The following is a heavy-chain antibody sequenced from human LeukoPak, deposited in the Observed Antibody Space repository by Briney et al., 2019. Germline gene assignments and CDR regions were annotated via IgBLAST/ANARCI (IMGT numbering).Heavy chain of an antibody. CDR1: GGSISSYY. D-gene: IGHD3-22*01. CDR2: IYTSGST. CDR3: ARDKFPEWDYYDSSGYHDAFDI. Sequence: SETLSLTCTVSGGSISSYYWSWIRQPAGKGLEWIGRIYTSGSTNYNPSLKSRVTMSVDTSKNQFSLKLSFVTAAETAVYYCARDKFPEWDYYDSSGYHDAFDIWGQGTMVTVSS. J-gene: IGHJ3*02. V-gene: IGHV4-4*07.